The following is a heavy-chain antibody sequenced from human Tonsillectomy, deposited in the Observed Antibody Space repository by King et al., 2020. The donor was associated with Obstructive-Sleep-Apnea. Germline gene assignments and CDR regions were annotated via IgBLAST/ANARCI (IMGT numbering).Heavy chain of an antibody. CDR3: ARERAIVEPAARYLDY. V-gene: IGHV4-4*07. CDR2: IYSSGST. CDR1: GGSISSYY. J-gene: IGHJ4*02. Sequence: VQLQESGPGLVKPSETLSLTCSGSGGSISSYYWSWIRQPAGKGLEWIGRIYSSGSTNSNPSLNSRVTMSVDTSKNQVSLNLSPVTAADTAVYSCARERAIVEPAARYLDYWGQGTLVTVSS. D-gene: IGHD2-2*01.